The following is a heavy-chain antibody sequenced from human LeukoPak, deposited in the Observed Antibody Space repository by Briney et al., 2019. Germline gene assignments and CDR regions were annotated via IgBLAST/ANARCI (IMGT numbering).Heavy chain of an antibody. Sequence: PSETLSLTCTVSGYSISSGDYWGWIRQPPGKGLEWIGSIYHSGNTYYNPPLKSRVTISVDTSKNQFSLRLSSVTAADTAVYYCARGGGAAGPNWFDPWGQGTLVTVSS. J-gene: IGHJ5*02. V-gene: IGHV4-38-2*02. CDR3: ARGGGAAGPNWFDP. D-gene: IGHD6-13*01. CDR2: IYHSGNT. CDR1: GYSISSGDY.